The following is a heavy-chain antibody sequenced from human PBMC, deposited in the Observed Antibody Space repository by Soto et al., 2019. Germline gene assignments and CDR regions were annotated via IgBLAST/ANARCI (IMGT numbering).Heavy chain of an antibody. D-gene: IGHD2-15*01. CDR1: GYTFTSYA. J-gene: IGHJ6*02. V-gene: IGHV1-3*01. CDR2: INAGNGNT. Sequence: GASVKVSCKASGYTFTSYAMHWVRQAPGQRLEWMGWINAGNGNTKYSQKFQGRVTITRDTSASTAYMELSSLRSEDTAVYYCARGCSGGSCYHYYYYGMDVWGQGTTVTVSS. CDR3: ARGCSGGSCYHYYYYGMDV.